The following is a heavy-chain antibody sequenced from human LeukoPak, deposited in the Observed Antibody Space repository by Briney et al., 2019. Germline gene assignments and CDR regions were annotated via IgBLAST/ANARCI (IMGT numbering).Heavy chain of an antibody. J-gene: IGHJ4*02. CDR1: GFTFSRYV. CDR2: ISDSGGST. CDR3: AKEKVTAG. Sequence: GGSLRLSCAASGFTFSRYVMSWVRQAPGKGLEWVSTISDSGGSTYYADSVKGRFTISRDNSKNTLYLQMNSLGAEDTAVYYCAKEKVTAGWGQGTLVTVSS. V-gene: IGHV3-23*01. D-gene: IGHD2-21*02.